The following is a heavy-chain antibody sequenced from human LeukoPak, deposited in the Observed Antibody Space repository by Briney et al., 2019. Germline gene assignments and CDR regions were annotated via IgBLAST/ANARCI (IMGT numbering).Heavy chain of an antibody. J-gene: IGHJ4*02. D-gene: IGHD3-22*01. CDR2: ISYSGST. CDR1: GGSVSSDNYY. V-gene: IGHV4-61*01. Sequence: SETLSLTCTVSGGSVSSDNYYWTWIRQPPGKGLQWTGYISYSGSTNYNPSLKSRVTISLHTSKNQFSLRLSSLTAADTAVYYCARRHYYNGRAYYFLDYWGQGTLVTVSS. CDR3: ARRHYYNGRAYYFLDY.